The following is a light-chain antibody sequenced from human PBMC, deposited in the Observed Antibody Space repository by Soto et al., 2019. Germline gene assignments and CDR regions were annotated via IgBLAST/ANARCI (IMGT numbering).Light chain of an antibody. Sequence: EIVLTQSPATLSLSPGERATLSCRASQSVSSYLAWYQQKPGQAPRLLIYDASNRATGIPARFSGSGSGTDVTLTISSREPEDFAVYYCQQRSNWPPITFSQGTRLEI. CDR1: QSVSSY. J-gene: IGKJ5*01. V-gene: IGKV3-11*01. CDR2: DAS. CDR3: QQRSNWPPIT.